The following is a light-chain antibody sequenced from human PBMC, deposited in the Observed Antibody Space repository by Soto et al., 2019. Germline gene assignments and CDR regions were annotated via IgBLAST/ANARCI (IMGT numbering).Light chain of an antibody. CDR3: QQYGSSPKYT. CDR2: GAS. CDR1: QSVSSSY. J-gene: IGKJ2*01. V-gene: IGKV3-20*01. Sequence: EIVLTQSPGTLSLSPGERATLSCRASQSVSSSYLAWYQQKPGQAPRLLIYGASSRATGIPHRFSGSGSGTDFTLTISRLEPEDFAVYYCQQYGSSPKYTFGQGTKLKIK.